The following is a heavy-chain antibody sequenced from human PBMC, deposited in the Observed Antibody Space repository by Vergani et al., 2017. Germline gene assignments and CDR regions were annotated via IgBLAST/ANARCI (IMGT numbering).Heavy chain of an antibody. V-gene: IGHV4-59*01. CDR2: IYYSGST. D-gene: IGHD1-1*01. CDR1: GGSISSYY. J-gene: IGHJ4*02. CDR3: ARGYELERPYYFDY. Sequence: QVQLQESGPGLVKPSETLSLTCTVSGGSISSYYWSWIRQPPGKGLEWIGYIYYSGSTNYNPSLKSRVTISVDTSENQFSPKLSSVTAADTAVYYCARGYELERPYYFDYWGQGTLVTVSS.